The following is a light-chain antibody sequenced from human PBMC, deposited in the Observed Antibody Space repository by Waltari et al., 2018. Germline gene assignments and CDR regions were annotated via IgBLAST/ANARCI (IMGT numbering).Light chain of an antibody. J-gene: IGLJ3*02. CDR2: KMI. CDR3: ALYMGSGIWV. CDR1: SGSVSTTSY. Sequence: QTVVTQEPSLSVSPGGTVTLTCALSSGSVSTTSYASWYQQTPGQAPRTLVYKMISRSSGVPDRFSGSMLGNKAALTITGAQAEDESDYYCALYMGSGIWVFGGGTKLTVL. V-gene: IGLV8-61*01.